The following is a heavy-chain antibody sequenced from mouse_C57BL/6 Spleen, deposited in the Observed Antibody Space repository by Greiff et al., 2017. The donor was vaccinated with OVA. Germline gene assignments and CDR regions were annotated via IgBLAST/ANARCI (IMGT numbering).Heavy chain of an antibody. Sequence: EVQLQQSGPELVKPGASVKISCKASGYTFTDYYMNWVKQSHGKSLEWIGDINPNNGGTSYNQKFKGKATLTVDKSSSTAYMELRSLTSEDSAVYYCARGDSSGPSWVAYWGQGTLVTVSA. J-gene: IGHJ3*01. CDR2: INPNNGGT. D-gene: IGHD3-2*02. V-gene: IGHV1-26*01. CDR1: GYTFTDYY. CDR3: ARGDSSGPSWVAY.